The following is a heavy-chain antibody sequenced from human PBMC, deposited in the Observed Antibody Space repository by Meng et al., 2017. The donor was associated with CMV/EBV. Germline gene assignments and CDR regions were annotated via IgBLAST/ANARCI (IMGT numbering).Heavy chain of an antibody. J-gene: IGHJ4*02. CDR1: GGSFSGYY. V-gene: IGHV4-34*01. CDR3: ARGPRMATIDYFDY. CDR2: INHSGST. D-gene: IGHD5-24*01. Sequence: SETLSLTCAVYGGSFSGYYWGWIRQPPGKGLEWIGEINHSGSTNYNPSLKSRVTISVDTSKNQFSLKLSSVTAADTAVYYCARGPRMATIDYFDYWGQGTLVTVSS.